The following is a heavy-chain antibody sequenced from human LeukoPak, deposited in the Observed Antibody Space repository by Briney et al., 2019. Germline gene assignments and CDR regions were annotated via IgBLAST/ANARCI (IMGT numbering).Heavy chain of an antibody. D-gene: IGHD5-18*01. Sequence: GGSLRLSCAASGFTFSSYWMSWVRQAPGKGLEWVANIKQDGSEKYYVDSVKGRFTISRDNAKNSLYLQMNSLRAEDTAVYYCARLRGYSYGPLDYWGQGTLVTVSS. CDR2: IKQDGSEK. J-gene: IGHJ4*02. CDR3: ARLRGYSYGPLDY. V-gene: IGHV3-7*01. CDR1: GFTFSSYW.